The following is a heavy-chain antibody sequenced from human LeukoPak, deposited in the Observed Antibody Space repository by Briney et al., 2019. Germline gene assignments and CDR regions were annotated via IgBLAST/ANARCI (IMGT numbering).Heavy chain of an antibody. Sequence: GGSLRLSCAASGFTFSSYGMHWVRQAPGKGLEWVAVISHDGSNKYYADSVKGRFTISRDNSKNTLYLQMNSLRAEDTAVYYCARHYDYGDYRVGGLDIWGQGTMVTVSS. CDR2: ISHDGSNK. CDR3: ARHYDYGDYRVGGLDI. V-gene: IGHV3-30*03. J-gene: IGHJ3*02. D-gene: IGHD4-17*01. CDR1: GFTFSSYG.